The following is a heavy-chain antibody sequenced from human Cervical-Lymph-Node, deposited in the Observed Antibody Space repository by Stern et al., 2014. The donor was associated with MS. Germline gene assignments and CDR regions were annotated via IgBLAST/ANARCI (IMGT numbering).Heavy chain of an antibody. Sequence: VQLVQSGAEVKTPGSSVKVSCKASGDTFSSYAINWVRQVPGQGLEWMGGITTVFGTTNYAQKFQGRVTITADKYTNTAYMELMTLRSEDTAVYYCARGGGLVGYFDYWGQGTLVSVSS. CDR1: GDTFSSYA. CDR2: ITTVFGTT. CDR3: ARGGGLVGYFDY. J-gene: IGHJ4*02. V-gene: IGHV1-69*06. D-gene: IGHD1-26*01.